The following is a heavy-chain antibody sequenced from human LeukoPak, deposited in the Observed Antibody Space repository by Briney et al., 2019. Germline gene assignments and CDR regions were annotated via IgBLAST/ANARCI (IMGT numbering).Heavy chain of an antibody. CDR2: MNPNSGNT. J-gene: IGHJ4*02. D-gene: IGHD3-10*01. CDR1: GYTFTSYD. V-gene: IGHV1-8*01. CDR3: AYGSGSYYNAE. Sequence: ASVKVSCKASGYTFTSYDINWVRQATGQGLEWMGWMNPNSGNTGDAQKFQGRVTMTRNTSISTAYMELSSLRSQNTAVYYCAYGSGSYYNAEWGQGTLVTVSS.